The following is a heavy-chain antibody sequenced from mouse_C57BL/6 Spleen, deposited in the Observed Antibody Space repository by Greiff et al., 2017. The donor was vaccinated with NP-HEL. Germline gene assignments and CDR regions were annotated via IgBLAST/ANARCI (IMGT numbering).Heavy chain of an antibody. V-gene: IGHV5-4*01. Sequence: EVQGVESGGGLVKPGGSLKLSCAASGFTFSSYAMSWVRQTPEKRLEWVATISDGGSYTYYPDNVKGRLTISRDNAKNNLYLQMSHLKSEDTAMYYCARDYYGSSYVFAYWGQGTLVTVSA. J-gene: IGHJ3*01. D-gene: IGHD1-1*01. CDR2: ISDGGSYT. CDR3: ARDYYGSSYVFAY. CDR1: GFTFSSYA.